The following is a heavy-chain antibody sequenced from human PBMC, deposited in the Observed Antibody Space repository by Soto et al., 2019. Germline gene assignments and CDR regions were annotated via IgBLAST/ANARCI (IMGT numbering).Heavy chain of an antibody. D-gene: IGHD3-3*01. J-gene: IGHJ4*02. CDR2: MSYDGSNK. CDR3: ARAHYVFWMYLDY. CDR1: GFTFGSFA. V-gene: IGHV3-30*14. Sequence: GGSLRLSCAASGFTFGSFAMHWVRQAPGKGLEWVAVMSYDGSNKYYADSVKGRFTISRDNSKNTLYLQMTSLRAEDTAMYYCARAHYVFWMYLDYWGRGTLVTVSS.